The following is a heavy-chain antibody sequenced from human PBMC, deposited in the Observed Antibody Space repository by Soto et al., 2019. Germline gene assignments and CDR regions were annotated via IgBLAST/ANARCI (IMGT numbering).Heavy chain of an antibody. CDR2: IWYDGVNK. J-gene: IGHJ4*02. D-gene: IGHD1-1*01. CDR1: GFSFRSYA. V-gene: IGHV3-33*08. Sequence: GGSLRLSCAASGFSFRSYAMHWVRQAPGKGLEGVAGIWYDGVNKYYADSVKGRFTISRDNSNNTLYVQMNSLKAEDTAVYYCVRDPYLPTAGRLASLHYWGPGTLVTVSS. CDR3: VRDPYLPTAGRLASLHY.